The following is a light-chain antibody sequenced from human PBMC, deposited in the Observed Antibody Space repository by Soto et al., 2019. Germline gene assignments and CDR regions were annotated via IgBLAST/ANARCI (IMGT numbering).Light chain of an antibody. Sequence: DIQMTQSPSTLSASVGDRVTITCRAREGISSWLAWYQQKPGKAPKLLIYDASTLEAGVPSRFSGSGSGTEFTLTISSLQPDDFATYYCQQYNTYWTFGQGTKVEIK. J-gene: IGKJ1*01. CDR1: EGISSW. CDR2: DAS. V-gene: IGKV1-5*01. CDR3: QQYNTYWT.